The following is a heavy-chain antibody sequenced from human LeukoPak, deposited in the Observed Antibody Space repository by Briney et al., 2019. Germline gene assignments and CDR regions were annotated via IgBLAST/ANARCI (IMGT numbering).Heavy chain of an antibody. Sequence: GGSLRLSCAASGFTPSSDYMSWVRQAPGKGREWVSVIYSGGSTYYADSVKGRFTISRDNAKNSLYLQMNSLRAEDTAVYYCARLQLWTGTPLDYWGQGTLVTVSS. CDR1: GFTPSSDY. D-gene: IGHD5-18*01. J-gene: IGHJ4*02. V-gene: IGHV3-66*04. CDR3: ARLQLWTGTPLDY. CDR2: IYSGGST.